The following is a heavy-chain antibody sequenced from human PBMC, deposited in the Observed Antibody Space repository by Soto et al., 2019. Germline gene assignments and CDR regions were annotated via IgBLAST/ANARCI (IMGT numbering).Heavy chain of an antibody. Sequence: PSETLSLTCTVSGGSVSSGSYYWSGIRQPPGKGLEWIGYIYYSGSTNYNPSLKSRVTISVDTSKNQFSLKLSSVTAADTAVYYCARDVLGTYDYWGQGTLVTVSS. CDR3: ARDVLGTYDY. J-gene: IGHJ4*02. CDR2: IYYSGST. CDR1: GGSVSSGSYY. D-gene: IGHD1-1*01. V-gene: IGHV4-61*01.